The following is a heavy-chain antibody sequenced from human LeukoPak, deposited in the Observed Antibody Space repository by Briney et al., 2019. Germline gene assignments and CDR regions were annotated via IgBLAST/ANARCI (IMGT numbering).Heavy chain of an antibody. J-gene: IGHJ4*02. Sequence: SETLSLTCTVSGGSISSYYWSWIRQPPGKGLEWIGYIYYSGSTNYNPSLKSRVTISVDTSKNQFSLKLSSVSDAATAVYYCARGTGDQLDYWGQGTLVTVSS. CDR2: IYYSGST. D-gene: IGHD7-27*01. V-gene: IGHV4-59*01. CDR3: ARGTGDQLDY. CDR1: GGSISSYY.